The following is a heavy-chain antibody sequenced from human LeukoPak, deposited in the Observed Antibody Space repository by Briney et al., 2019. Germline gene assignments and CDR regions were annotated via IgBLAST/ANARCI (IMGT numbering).Heavy chain of an antibody. D-gene: IGHD3-22*01. Sequence: SETLSLTCAVYGGSLSGYYWSWIRQPPGKGLEWIGEINHSGSTNYNPSLKSRVTISVDTSKNQFSLKLTSVTAADTAVYYCALRASGYYLTIDYWGQGTLVTVSS. CDR3: ALRASGYYLTIDY. CDR2: INHSGST. J-gene: IGHJ4*02. CDR1: GGSLSGYY. V-gene: IGHV4-34*01.